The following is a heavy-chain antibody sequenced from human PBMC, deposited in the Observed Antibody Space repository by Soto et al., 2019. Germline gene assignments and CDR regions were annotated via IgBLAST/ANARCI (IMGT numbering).Heavy chain of an antibody. Sequence: GGSLRLSCAASGFTFSSYAMSWVRQAPGKGLEWVSAISGSGGSTYYADSGKGRFTISRDNSKNTLYLQMNSLRAEDTAVYYCAKESSIVVVSSGAFDIWGQGTMVTVSS. V-gene: IGHV3-23*01. CDR2: ISGSGGST. J-gene: IGHJ3*02. D-gene: IGHD3-22*01. CDR3: AKESSIVVVSSGAFDI. CDR1: GFTFSSYA.